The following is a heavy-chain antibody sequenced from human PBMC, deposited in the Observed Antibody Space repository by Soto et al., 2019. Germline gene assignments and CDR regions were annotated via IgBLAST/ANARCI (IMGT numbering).Heavy chain of an antibody. J-gene: IGHJ4*02. CDR1: GYTFVSYG. V-gene: IGHV1-18*04. Sequence: QVQLVQSVAEVKKPGASVKVSCKASGYTFVSYGISWVRQATGQGLEWMGWISPYNGNTNAAPQLQGRVTMTTDTSTSTAYMELRSLRSDDTAVYYCASNRYDILTGTNDYWGQGTLVPVSS. CDR2: ISPYNGNT. D-gene: IGHD3-9*01. CDR3: ASNRYDILTGTNDY.